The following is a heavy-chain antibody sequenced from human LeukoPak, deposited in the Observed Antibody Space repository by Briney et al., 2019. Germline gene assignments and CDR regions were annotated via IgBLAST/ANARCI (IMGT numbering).Heavy chain of an antibody. CDR3: VRDGYCSRSNCLWAGWFDP. J-gene: IGHJ5*02. V-gene: IGHV1-2*02. D-gene: IGHD2-2*01. CDR2: INPNYGDT. CDR1: GYIFTAYF. Sequence: GASVKVSCKASGYIFTAYFIHGVRQAPGQGLEWMGWINPNYGDTRYAQKLQVRITITRDSSLSTAYMELSSLRSDDTAVYYCVRDGYCSRSNCLWAGWFDPWGQGTLLTVSS.